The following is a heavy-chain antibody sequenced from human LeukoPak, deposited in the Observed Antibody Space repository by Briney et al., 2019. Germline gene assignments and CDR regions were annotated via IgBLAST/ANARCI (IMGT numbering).Heavy chain of an antibody. D-gene: IGHD6-19*01. CDR2: ISSSSGYI. CDR3: ARDLNPGYSSGWSDDY. CDR1: GFTFSSYS. Sequence: GGSLRLSCAASGFTFSSYSMNWVRQAPGKGLEWVSSISSSSGYIYYADSVKGRFTISRDNAKNSLYLQMNSLRAEDTAVYYCARDLNPGYSSGWSDDYWGQGTLVTVSS. J-gene: IGHJ4*02. V-gene: IGHV3-21*01.